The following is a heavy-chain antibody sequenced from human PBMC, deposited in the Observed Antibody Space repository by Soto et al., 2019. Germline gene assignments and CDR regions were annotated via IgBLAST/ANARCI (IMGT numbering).Heavy chain of an antibody. CDR2: ISWNSGSI. J-gene: IGHJ4*02. CDR1: GFTFDEYA. Sequence: SLRLSCAASGFTFDEYAMHWVRQAPGPVLDWVSVISWNSGSIGYAESVKGRFTISRDNAKNSLYLQMNSLRAEDTALYYCAKDMSHGYSYGRFDYWGKGTMVSVSS. CDR3: AKDMSHGYSYGRFDY. D-gene: IGHD5-18*01. V-gene: IGHV3-9*01.